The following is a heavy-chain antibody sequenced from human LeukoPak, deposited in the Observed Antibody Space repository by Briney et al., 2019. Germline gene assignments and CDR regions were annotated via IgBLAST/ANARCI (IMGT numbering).Heavy chain of an antibody. D-gene: IGHD4-23*01. J-gene: IGHJ3*02. Sequence: PGGSLRLSCAASGFTFSSYSMNWVRQAPGKGLEWVSSISSSSSYIYYADSVKGRFTISRDNAKNSLYLQMNSLRAEDTAVYYCARVFGDNEAFDIWGQGTMVTVSS. V-gene: IGHV3-21*01. CDR3: ARVFGDNEAFDI. CDR1: GFTFSSYS. CDR2: ISSSSSYI.